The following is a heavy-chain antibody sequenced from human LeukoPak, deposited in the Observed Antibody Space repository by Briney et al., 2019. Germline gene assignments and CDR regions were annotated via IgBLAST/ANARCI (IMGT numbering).Heavy chain of an antibody. V-gene: IGHV1-2*02. CDR2: INPNNGVT. Sequence: EASVKVSCKASGYTFTGYYIHWVRQAPGQGLEWMGWINPNNGVTNYAQKFQGRVTMTRDTSISTAYMDLSRLISDDTAVYYCARGPLKYGSGVDYWGQGTLVTVSS. D-gene: IGHD3-10*01. CDR1: GYTFTGYY. CDR3: ARGPLKYGSGVDY. J-gene: IGHJ4*02.